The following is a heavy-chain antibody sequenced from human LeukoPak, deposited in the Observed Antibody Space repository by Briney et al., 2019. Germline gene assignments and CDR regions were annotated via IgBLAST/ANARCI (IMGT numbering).Heavy chain of an antibody. CDR3: AKKWSGDYDSSGINDAFDI. J-gene: IGHJ3*02. V-gene: IGHV3-48*03. CDR2: ISSSGSTI. CDR1: GFTFSSYE. D-gene: IGHD3-22*01. Sequence: SGGSLRLSCAASGFTFSSYEMNWVRQAPGKGLEWVSYISSSGSTIYYADSVKGRFTISRDNSKNTLYLQMNSLRAEDTAVYYCAKKWSGDYDSSGINDAFDIWGHGTMVTVSS.